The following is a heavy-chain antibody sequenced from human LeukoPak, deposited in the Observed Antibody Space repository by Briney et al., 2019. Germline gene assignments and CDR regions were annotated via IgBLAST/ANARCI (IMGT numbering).Heavy chain of an antibody. Sequence: SETLSLTCNVFGYSISSGYYWGWIRQPPGKGLEWIGSKHHSGNIDDNPSLKSRASISVDTSKNQFSLNLSSVTAADTAVYYCARNYYDFWSGYYGPWFDPWGQGTLVTVSS. CDR2: KHHSGNI. CDR3: ARNYYDFWSGYYGPWFDP. J-gene: IGHJ5*02. V-gene: IGHV4-38-2*02. D-gene: IGHD3-3*01. CDR1: GYSISSGYY.